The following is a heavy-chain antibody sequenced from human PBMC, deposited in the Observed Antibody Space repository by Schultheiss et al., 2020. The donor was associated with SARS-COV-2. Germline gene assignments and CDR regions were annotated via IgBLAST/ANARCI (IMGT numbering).Heavy chain of an antibody. CDR2: IYYSGST. CDR1: GGSISSSSYY. Sequence: SQTLSLTCTVSGGSISSSSYYWGWIRQPPGKGLEWIGSIYYSGSTNYNPSLKSRVTISVDTSKNQFSLKLSSVTAADTAVYYCARGVQLWNYYFDYWGQGTLVTVSS. J-gene: IGHJ4*02. V-gene: IGHV4-39*07. D-gene: IGHD5-18*01. CDR3: ARGVQLWNYYFDY.